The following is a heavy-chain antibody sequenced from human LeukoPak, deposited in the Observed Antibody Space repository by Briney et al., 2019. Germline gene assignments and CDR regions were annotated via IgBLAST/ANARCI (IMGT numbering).Heavy chain of an antibody. CDR3: ARRYSSGWSPFDY. CDR1: GGSISSYY. J-gene: IGHJ4*02. CDR2: IYYSGST. V-gene: IGHV4-59*08. Sequence: PSETLSLTCTVSGGSISSYYWSWVQQPPGKGLEWIGYIYYSGSTNYNPSLKSRVTISVDTSKNQFSLKLSSVTAADTAVYYCARRYSSGWSPFDYWGQGTLVTVSS. D-gene: IGHD6-19*01.